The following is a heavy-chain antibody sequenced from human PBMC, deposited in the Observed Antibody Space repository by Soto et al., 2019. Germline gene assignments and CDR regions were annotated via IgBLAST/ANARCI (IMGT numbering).Heavy chain of an antibody. CDR2: INPSGGST. CDR1: GYTFTSYY. D-gene: IGHD3-10*01. V-gene: IGHV1-46*01. Sequence: ASVKVSCKASGYTFTSYYMHWVRQAPGQGLEWMGIINPSGGSTSYAQKFQGRVTMTRDTSTSTVYMELSSLRSEDTAVYYCARAAPQLLWFGELSTPNAMDVWGQGTTVTVSS. J-gene: IGHJ6*02. CDR3: ARAAPQLLWFGELSTPNAMDV.